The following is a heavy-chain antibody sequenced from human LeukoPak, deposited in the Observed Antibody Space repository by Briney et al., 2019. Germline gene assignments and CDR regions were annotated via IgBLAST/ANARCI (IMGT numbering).Heavy chain of an antibody. CDR3: AREHSDPRNWYFDL. J-gene: IGHJ2*01. D-gene: IGHD3-10*01. V-gene: IGHV4-30-2*01. Sequence: SETLPLTCAVSGGSISSGGYSWSWIRQPPGKGLEWIGYIYHSGSTYYNPSLKSRVTISVDRSKNQFSLKLSSVTAADTAVYYCAREHSDPRNWYFDLWGRGTLVTVSS. CDR1: GGSISSGGYS. CDR2: IYHSGST.